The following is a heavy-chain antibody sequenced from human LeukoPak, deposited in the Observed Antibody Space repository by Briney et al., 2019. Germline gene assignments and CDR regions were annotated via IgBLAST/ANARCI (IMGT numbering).Heavy chain of an antibody. D-gene: IGHD6-13*01. CDR3: AKASKATAAGSPGYYYYYYMDV. J-gene: IGHJ6*03. CDR2: ISWNSGSI. CDR1: GFTFDDYA. V-gene: IGHV3-9*01. Sequence: GRSLRPSCAASGFTFDDYAMLWVRQAPGKGLEWVSGISWNSGSIGYADSVKGRFTISRDNAKNSLYLQMNSLRAEDTALYYCAKASKATAAGSPGYYYYYYMDVWGKGTTVTVSS.